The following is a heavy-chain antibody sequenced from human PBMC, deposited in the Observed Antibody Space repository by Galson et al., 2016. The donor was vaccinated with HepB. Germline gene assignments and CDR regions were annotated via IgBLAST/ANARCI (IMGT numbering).Heavy chain of an antibody. CDR1: GLTFRRHW. J-gene: IGHJ4*02. V-gene: IGHV3-7*01. CDR2: IDEDGSEK. D-gene: IGHD3-22*01. CDR3: AVEPDYESR. Sequence: SLRLSCATSGLTFRRHWMSWVRQAPGKGLEWVANIDEDGSEKNYVGSVRGRFTMSRDNAKESVYLQMSSLRAEDTAVYYCAVEPDYESRWGQGTRVTVSS.